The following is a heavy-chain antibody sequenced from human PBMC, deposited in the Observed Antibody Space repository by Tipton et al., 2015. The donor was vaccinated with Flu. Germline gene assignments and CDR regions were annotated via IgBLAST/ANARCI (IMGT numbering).Heavy chain of an antibody. CDR2: IIPILGIA. CDR3: ARLAITDRGIDY. Sequence: QVQLVQSGAEVKKPGSSVKVSCKASGGTFSSYAISWVRQAPGQGLEWMGRIIPILGIANYAQKFQGRVTITADKSTSTAYMELSSLRSEDTAVYYCARLAITDRGIDYWGQGTLVTVSS. J-gene: IGHJ4*02. D-gene: IGHD1-26*01. CDR1: GGTFSSYA. V-gene: IGHV1-69*04.